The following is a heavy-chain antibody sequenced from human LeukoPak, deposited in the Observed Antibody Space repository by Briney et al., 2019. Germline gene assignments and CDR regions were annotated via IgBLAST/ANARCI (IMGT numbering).Heavy chain of an antibody. CDR3: ARTGRVFSPPEGYFDY. D-gene: IGHD5-24*01. Sequence: PSETLSLTCTVSGGSISSSSYYWGWIRQPPGKGPEWIGSIYYSGSTYYNPSVKSRVTISVDTSKNQFSLKLSSVTAADTAVYYCARTGRVFSPPEGYFDYWGQGTLVTVSS. CDR1: GGSISSSSYY. J-gene: IGHJ4*02. CDR2: IYYSGST. V-gene: IGHV4-39*01.